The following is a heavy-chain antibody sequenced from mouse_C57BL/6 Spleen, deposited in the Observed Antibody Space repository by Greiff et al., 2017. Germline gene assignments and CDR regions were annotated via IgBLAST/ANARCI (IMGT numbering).Heavy chain of an antibody. D-gene: IGHD1-1*01. CDR2: INPSYGGT. CDR3: ATPHDYGSSSYAMDD. J-gene: IGHJ4*01. CDR1: GYTFTSYW. V-gene: IGHV1-53*01. Sequence: QVQLQQPGTELVKPGASVKLSCKASGYTFTSYWMHWVKQRPGQGLEWIGNINPSYGGTNYNETFKSNATLTVDKSSSTAYMQLSSLTSEASAVYYCATPHDYGSSSYAMDDWGQGTSVTVSS.